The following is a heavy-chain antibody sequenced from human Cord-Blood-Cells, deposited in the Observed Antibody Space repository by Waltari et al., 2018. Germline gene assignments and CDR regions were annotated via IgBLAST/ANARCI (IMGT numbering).Heavy chain of an antibody. D-gene: IGHD6-6*01. Sequence: QVQLQQWGAGLLKPSETLSLTCAVYGGSYSGYSCSWIRQPPGKGLEWIGEINHSGSTNYNPSLKSRVTISVDTSKNQFSLKLSSVTAADTAVYYCARQEASSSSYWYFDLWGRGTLVTVSS. CDR1: GGSYSGYS. CDR3: ARQEASSSSYWYFDL. V-gene: IGHV4-34*01. J-gene: IGHJ2*01. CDR2: INHSGST.